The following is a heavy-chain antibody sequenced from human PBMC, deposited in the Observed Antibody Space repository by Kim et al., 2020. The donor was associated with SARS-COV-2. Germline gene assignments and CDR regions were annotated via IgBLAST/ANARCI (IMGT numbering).Heavy chain of an antibody. D-gene: IGHD3-16*01. J-gene: IGHJ4*02. CDR2: GSTQ. CDR3: ARARGTDC. V-gene: IGHV3-7*04. Sequence: GSTQDYVDSVTGRFTIPENNAKNSLYLQRNSLRVEDTAVYYCARARGTDCWGQGTLVTVSS.